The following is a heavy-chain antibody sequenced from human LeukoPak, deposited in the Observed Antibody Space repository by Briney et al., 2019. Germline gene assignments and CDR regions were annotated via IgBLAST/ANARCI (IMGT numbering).Heavy chain of an antibody. CDR2: IYYSGST. Sequence: SETLSLTCTAAGGSTSSSTHYWGWIRQPPGKGLEWIGSIYYSGSTYYNPSLKSRVTISVDTSKNQFSLKLSSVTAADTAVYYCARPSYIEGAFDIWGQGTMVTVSS. D-gene: IGHD2-15*01. J-gene: IGHJ3*02. CDR3: ARPSYIEGAFDI. CDR1: GGSTSSSTHY. V-gene: IGHV4-39*01.